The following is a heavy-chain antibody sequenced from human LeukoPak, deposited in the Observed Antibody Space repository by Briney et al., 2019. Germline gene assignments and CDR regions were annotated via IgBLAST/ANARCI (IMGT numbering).Heavy chain of an antibody. CDR2: IYYSGST. CDR1: GGSISSYY. V-gene: IGHV4-59*01. D-gene: IGHD3-22*01. J-gene: IGHJ6*02. Sequence: SETLSLTCTVSGGSISSYYWSWIRQPPGKGLEWIGYIYYSGSTNYNPSLKSRVTISVDTSKIQFSLKLSSVTAADTAVYYCARGWVDYDSSGYVYYYGMDVWGQGTTVTVSS. CDR3: ARGWVDYDSSGYVYYYGMDV.